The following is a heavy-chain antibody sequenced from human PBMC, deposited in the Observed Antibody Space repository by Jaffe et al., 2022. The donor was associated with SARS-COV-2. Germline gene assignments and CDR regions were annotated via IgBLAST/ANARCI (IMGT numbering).Heavy chain of an antibody. CDR3: ARNYCNDGACYPAAFDI. Sequence: QVQLQESGPGLVKPSETLSLTCSVSGHSISPYYWSWIRQPPGKGLEWIGYIHDSGSTNVYDSGSANYNPSLKSRVTISVDTSKNQFSLKLSSVTAADTAVYYCARNYCNDGACYPAAFDIWGQGTMVTVSS. D-gene: IGHD2-8*01. V-gene: IGHV4-59*01. CDR2: IHDSGSTNVYDSGSA. J-gene: IGHJ3*02. CDR1: GHSISPYY.